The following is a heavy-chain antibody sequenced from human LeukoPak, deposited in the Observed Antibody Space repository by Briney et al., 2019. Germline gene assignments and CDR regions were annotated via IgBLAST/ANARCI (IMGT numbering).Heavy chain of an antibody. J-gene: IGHJ4*02. Sequence: GGSLRLSCAASGFTFMTYGMHWVRQAPGKGLEWVAFIRYDGNIIYYADSVKGRFTISRDNPNNTLHLQMNSLRAEDTAVYYCARGSLAPDSSEGVHDYWGQGTLVTVSS. CDR1: GFTFMTYG. CDR2: IRYDGNII. V-gene: IGHV3-30*02. CDR3: ARGSLAPDSSEGVHDY. D-gene: IGHD3-22*01.